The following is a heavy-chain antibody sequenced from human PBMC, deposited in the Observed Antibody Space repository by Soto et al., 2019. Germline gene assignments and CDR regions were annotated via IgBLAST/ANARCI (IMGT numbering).Heavy chain of an antibody. Sequence: QVQLQESGPGLVKPSETLSLTCTVSGGSISSYYWSWIRQPPGKGLEWMGYIYYSGSTNYNPSLKSRVTISGDTSKNQFSLKLSSVTAADTAVYYCARSLSRGGERYYDFWSAWDAFDIWGQGTMVTVSS. CDR1: GGSISSYY. J-gene: IGHJ3*02. CDR3: ARSLSRGGERYYDFWSAWDAFDI. CDR2: IYYSGST. V-gene: IGHV4-59*01. D-gene: IGHD3-3*01.